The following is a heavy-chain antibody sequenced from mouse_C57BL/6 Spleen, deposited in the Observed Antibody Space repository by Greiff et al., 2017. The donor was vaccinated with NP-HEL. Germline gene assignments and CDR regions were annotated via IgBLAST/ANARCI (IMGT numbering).Heavy chain of an antibody. Sequence: QVQLQQSGAELVKPGASVKIPCKASGYAFSSYWMNWVKQRPGKGLEWIGQIYPGDGDTNYNGKFKGKATLTADKSSSTAYMQLSSLTSEDSAVYFCARPMPYYYAMDYWGQGTSVTVSS. J-gene: IGHJ4*01. V-gene: IGHV1-80*01. CDR2: IYPGDGDT. CDR1: GYAFSSYW. CDR3: ARPMPYYYAMDY.